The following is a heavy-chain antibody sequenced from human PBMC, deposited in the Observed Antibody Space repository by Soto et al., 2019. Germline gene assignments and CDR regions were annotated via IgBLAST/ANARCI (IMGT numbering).Heavy chain of an antibody. D-gene: IGHD1-7*01. J-gene: IGHJ5*02. V-gene: IGHV3-11*01. Sequence: VGSLRLSCAASGFTFSDYYMSWIRQAPGKGLEWVSYISSSGCTIYYADSVKGRFTISRDNAKNSLYLQMNSLRAEDTAVYYCARGSPGTTPPMDPWGQGTLVTVSS. CDR1: GFTFSDYY. CDR2: ISSSGCTI. CDR3: ARGSPGTTPPMDP.